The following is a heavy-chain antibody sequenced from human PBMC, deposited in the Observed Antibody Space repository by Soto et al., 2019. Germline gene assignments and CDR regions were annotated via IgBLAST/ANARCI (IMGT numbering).Heavy chain of an antibody. J-gene: IGHJ4*02. CDR3: GHSASVPCCYYFYS. CDR1: GFSLSSIGVA. V-gene: IGHV2-5*01. Sequence: QITLKESGPALVTPTQTLTLTCTFSGFSLSSIGVAVGWIRQPPGKALEWLALLYWNDDRRYSPSLKSRLTITKETSKNQVVLTMNNMDPADTATYYWGHSASVPCCYYFYSWGQGTLVTVSS. CDR2: LYWNDDR. D-gene: IGHD1-26*01.